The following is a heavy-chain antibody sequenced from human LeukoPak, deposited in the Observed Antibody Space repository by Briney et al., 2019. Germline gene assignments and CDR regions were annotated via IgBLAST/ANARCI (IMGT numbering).Heavy chain of an antibody. CDR2: FYYSGST. Sequence: PSETLSLTCTVSGGSISSYYWSWIRQSPGKGLEWIGYFYYSGSTNYNPSLKSRVTISVDTSKNQFPLKLSSVTAADTAVYYCARERGAYSWFDPWGQGTLVTVFS. J-gene: IGHJ5*02. D-gene: IGHD3-16*01. CDR1: GGSISSYY. CDR3: ARERGAYSWFDP. V-gene: IGHV4-59*01.